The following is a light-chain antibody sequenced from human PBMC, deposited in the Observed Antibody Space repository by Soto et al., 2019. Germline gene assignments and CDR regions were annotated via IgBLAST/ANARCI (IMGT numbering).Light chain of an antibody. Sequence: DIQMTQAPSTLSGSVGDRVTITCRASQTISSWLAWYQQKPGKAPKLRIYKASTLKSGVPSRFSGSGSGKEFTLTISSLQHDDFATYYCQHYNSYSEAFGQGPKVELK. J-gene: IGKJ1*01. CDR2: KAS. CDR3: QHYNSYSEA. CDR1: QTISSW. V-gene: IGKV1-5*03.